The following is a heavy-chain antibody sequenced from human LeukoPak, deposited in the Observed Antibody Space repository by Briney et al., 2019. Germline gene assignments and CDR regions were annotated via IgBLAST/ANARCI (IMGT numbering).Heavy chain of an antibody. Sequence: GGSLRLSCAASGFTFSSYGMHWVRQAPGKGLEWVAVISYDGSNKYYADSVKGRFTISRDNSKNTLYLQMNSLRAEDTAVYYCAKDMYGDYEGAFGIWGQGTMVTVSS. CDR3: AKDMYGDYEGAFGI. CDR1: GFTFSSYG. V-gene: IGHV3-30*18. D-gene: IGHD4-17*01. J-gene: IGHJ3*02. CDR2: ISYDGSNK.